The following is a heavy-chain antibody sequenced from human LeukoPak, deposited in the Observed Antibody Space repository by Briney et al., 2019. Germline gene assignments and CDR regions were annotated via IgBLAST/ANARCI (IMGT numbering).Heavy chain of an antibody. CDR3: AREQTFGEFDS. V-gene: IGHV3-48*03. CDR1: GFTFSGYE. CDR2: ISSGGETI. D-gene: IGHD3-10*01. J-gene: IGHJ4*02. Sequence: GGSLRLSCAASGFTFSGYEMNWVRQAPGKGLEWLSYISSGGETIYYTDSVRGRFTTSRDNAKNSLSLQMNSLRAEDTAVYYCAREQTFGEFDSWGQGTLVTVSS.